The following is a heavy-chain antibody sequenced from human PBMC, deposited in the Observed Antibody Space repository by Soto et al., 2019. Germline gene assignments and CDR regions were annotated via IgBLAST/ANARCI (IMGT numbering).Heavy chain of an antibody. CDR3: AKRRVSGGNSVLVDY. Sequence: QVQLVESGGGVVQPGRSLRLSCAASGFTFSSFGMHWFRQPPGKGLEWVTVISVDGDNRYYSDSVKGRFTVSRDNSKTTLYLQLNSLRGVDKAVYYCAKRRVSGGNSVLVDYLGQGTLVTVSS. CDR1: GFTFSSFG. V-gene: IGHV3-30*18. D-gene: IGHD2-15*01. J-gene: IGHJ4*02. CDR2: ISVDGDNR.